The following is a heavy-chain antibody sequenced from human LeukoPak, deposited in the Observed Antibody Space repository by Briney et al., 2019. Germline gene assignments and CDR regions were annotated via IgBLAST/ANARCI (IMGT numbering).Heavy chain of an antibody. Sequence: PGRSLRLSCTGSGFTFSDYSVTWVRQAPGRGLAWVASIRAKSHGETTEYAASVKGRFSISRDDSKSVVYLQMNSLETDDTAVYYCTRWYTTSWLGYWGQGTLVTVSS. V-gene: IGHV3-49*04. D-gene: IGHD6-13*01. CDR1: GFTFSDYS. J-gene: IGHJ4*02. CDR2: IRAKSHGETT. CDR3: TRWYTTSWLGY.